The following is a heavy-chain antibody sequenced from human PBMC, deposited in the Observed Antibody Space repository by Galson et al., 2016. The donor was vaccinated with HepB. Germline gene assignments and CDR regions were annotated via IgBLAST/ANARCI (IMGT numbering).Heavy chain of an antibody. CDR3: ARDRDSSSYYSLDY. CDR1: GGSISTGVYY. Sequence: TLSLTCTVSGGSISTGVYYWGWIRQPPGKSLEWIGYIYNRGNTYYNPSLESRISISVDTSKNQVSLKVTSVTAADTAVYYCARDRDSSSYYSLDYWGQGTLVTVSS. J-gene: IGHJ4*02. V-gene: IGHV4-30-4*01. D-gene: IGHD3-22*01. CDR2: IYNRGNT.